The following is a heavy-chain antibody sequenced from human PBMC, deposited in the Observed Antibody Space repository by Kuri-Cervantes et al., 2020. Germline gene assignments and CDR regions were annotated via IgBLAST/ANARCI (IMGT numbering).Heavy chain of an antibody. D-gene: IGHD3-10*01. V-gene: IGHV4-4*02. CDR2: IYHSGST. CDR1: GGSISSSNW. CDR3: ARAGGYYGSGSYLYFQH. Sequence: GSLRLSCAVSGGSISSSNWWSWVRQPPGKGLEWIGSIYHSGSTYYNPSLKSRVTISVDRSKNQFSLKLSSVTAADTAVYYCARAGGYYGSGSYLYFQHWGQGTLVTVSS. J-gene: IGHJ1*01.